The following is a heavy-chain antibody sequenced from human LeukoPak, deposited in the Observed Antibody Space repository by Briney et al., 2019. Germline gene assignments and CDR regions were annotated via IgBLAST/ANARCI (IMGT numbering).Heavy chain of an antibody. D-gene: IGHD1-14*01. CDR1: GFTFSTYW. Sequence: GGYLRLSCAVSGFTFSTYWMSWVRQAPGKGLEWVANINLDGSEKDYVDSVKGRFTMSRDDAKNSLYLQMNSLRAEDTAVYYCARLVTGRVVDYWGQGTLVTVSS. CDR2: INLDGSEK. V-gene: IGHV3-7*01. CDR3: ARLVTGRVVDY. J-gene: IGHJ4*02.